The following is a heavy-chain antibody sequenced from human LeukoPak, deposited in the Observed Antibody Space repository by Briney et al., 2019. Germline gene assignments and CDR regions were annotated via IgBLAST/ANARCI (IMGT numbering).Heavy chain of an antibody. V-gene: IGHV4-34*01. Sequence: PSETLSLTCAVYGGSFSGYYWSWIRQPPGKGLEWIGEINHSGSTNYNPSLKSRVTISVDTSKNQFSLKLSSVTAADTAVYYCARAIFYDSSGYYHVRWFDPWGQGTLVTVSS. D-gene: IGHD3-22*01. J-gene: IGHJ5*02. CDR3: ARAIFYDSSGYYHVRWFDP. CDR1: GGSFSGYY. CDR2: INHSGST.